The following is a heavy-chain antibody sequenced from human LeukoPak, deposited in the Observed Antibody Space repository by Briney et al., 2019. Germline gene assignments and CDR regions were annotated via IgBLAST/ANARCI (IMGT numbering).Heavy chain of an antibody. V-gene: IGHV3-7*01. CDR3: ARVRVSGWTECMDY. CDR2: IKRDGREK. Sequence: GGSLRLSCAASGFTFIRHWMSWVRQAPGKGLEWVANIKRDGREKNYVDSVKGRFSISRDNVKNSLHLQMNSLRAEDTAVYYCARVRVSGWTECMDYWGQGTLVTVSS. D-gene: IGHD6-19*01. J-gene: IGHJ4*02. CDR1: GFTFIRHW.